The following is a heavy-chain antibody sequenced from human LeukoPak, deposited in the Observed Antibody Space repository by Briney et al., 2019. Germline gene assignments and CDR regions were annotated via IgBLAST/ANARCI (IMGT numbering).Heavy chain of an antibody. D-gene: IGHD6-13*01. CDR2: ISGSGGST. J-gene: IGHJ4*02. CDR3: AKDAGGSSWLDY. CDR1: GFTFSSYA. Sequence: GGSLRLSCAASGFTFSSYAMNWVRQAPGKGLEWVSTISGSGGSTYYADSVKGRFTISRDNSKNTLYLQMNSLRAEDTAVYYCAKDAGGSSWLDYWGQGTLVTVSS. V-gene: IGHV3-23*01.